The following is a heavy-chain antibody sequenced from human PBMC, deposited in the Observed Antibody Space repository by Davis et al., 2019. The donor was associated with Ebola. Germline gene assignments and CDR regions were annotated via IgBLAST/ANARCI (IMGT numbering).Heavy chain of an antibody. CDR1: GFAVSNNY. Sequence: PGGSLRLSCAASGFAVSNNYMSWVRQAPGKGLEWVSIIYSGGSTSFADSVKGRFTISRDNSKNMLYLQMNSLRAEDTAVYYCARSNRWRNYYYYYYMDVWGKGTTVTVSS. J-gene: IGHJ6*03. CDR2: IYSGGST. D-gene: IGHD2/OR15-2a*01. CDR3: ARSNRWRNYYYYYYMDV. V-gene: IGHV3-53*01.